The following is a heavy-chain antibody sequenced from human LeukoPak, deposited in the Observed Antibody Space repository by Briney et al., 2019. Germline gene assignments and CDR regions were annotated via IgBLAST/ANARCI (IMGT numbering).Heavy chain of an antibody. CDR1: GGSISSSNW. Sequence: SETLSLTCGVSGGSISSSNWWSWVRQPPGKGLEWIGEIYHSGSTNYSPSLKSRVTISVDKSKNQFSLKLSSVTAADTAVHYCVRKQLGYCSGGSCNWFDPWGQGTLVTVSS. CDR3: VRKQLGYCSGGSCNWFDP. V-gene: IGHV4-4*02. J-gene: IGHJ5*02. CDR2: IYHSGST. D-gene: IGHD2-15*01.